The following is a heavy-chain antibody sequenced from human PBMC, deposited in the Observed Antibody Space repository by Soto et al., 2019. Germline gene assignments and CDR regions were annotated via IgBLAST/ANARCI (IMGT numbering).Heavy chain of an antibody. J-gene: IGHJ4*02. D-gene: IGHD6-13*01. Sequence: SETLSLTCAVYGGSFSGYYWSWIRQPPGKGLEWIGEINHSGSTNYNPSLKSRVTISVDTSKNQFSLKLSSVTAADTAVYYCARVTGIAAAGWDYWGQGTLVTVSS. CDR2: INHSGST. CDR3: ARVTGIAAAGWDY. CDR1: GGSFSGYY. V-gene: IGHV4-34*01.